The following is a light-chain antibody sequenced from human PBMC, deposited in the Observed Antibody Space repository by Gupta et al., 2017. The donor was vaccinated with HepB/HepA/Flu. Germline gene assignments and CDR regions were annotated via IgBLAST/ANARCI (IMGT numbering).Light chain of an antibody. CDR3: CSYASSGTLL. Sequence: QSAMTQPASVSRSPGRSITISCTGTSRDIGSYNLVSWYQQHPGKAPKLMIFEVNKRPSGVSNRFSASKSGNTASLTISGLQTEDEADYFCCSYASSGTLLFGGGTKLTVL. V-gene: IGLV2-23*01. J-gene: IGLJ2*01. CDR1: SRDIGSYNL. CDR2: EVN.